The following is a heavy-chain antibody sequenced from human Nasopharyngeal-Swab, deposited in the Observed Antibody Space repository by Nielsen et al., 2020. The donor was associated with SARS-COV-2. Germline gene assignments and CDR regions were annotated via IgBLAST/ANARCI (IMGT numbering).Heavy chain of an antibody. V-gene: IGHV4-30-4*01. J-gene: IGHJ3*02. Sequence: SETLSLTCTVSGGSISSGDYYWSWIRQPPGKGLEWIGYIYYSGSTYYNPSLKSRVTTSVDTSKNQFSLKLCSATAADTAVYYCARAFSTDGAFDIWGQGTMVTVSS. CDR1: GGSISSGDYY. CDR3: ARAFSTDGAFDI. D-gene: IGHD2/OR15-2a*01. CDR2: IYYSGST.